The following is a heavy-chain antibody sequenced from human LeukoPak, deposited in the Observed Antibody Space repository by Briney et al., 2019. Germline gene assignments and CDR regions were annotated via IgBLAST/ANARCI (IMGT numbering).Heavy chain of an antibody. CDR3: ARSPNFGLLWFGEFFDY. CDR2: ISYDGSNK. Sequence: PGRSLRLSCAASGFTFSSYAMHWVRQAPGKGLEWVAVISYDGSNKYYADSVKGRFTISRDNSKNTLYLQMNSLRAEDTAVYYCARSPNFGLLWFGEFFDYWGQGTLVTVSS. V-gene: IGHV3-30-3*01. CDR1: GFTFSSYA. J-gene: IGHJ4*02. D-gene: IGHD3-10*01.